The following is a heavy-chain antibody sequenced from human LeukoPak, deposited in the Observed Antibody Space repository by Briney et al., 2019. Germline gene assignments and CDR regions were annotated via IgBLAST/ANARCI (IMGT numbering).Heavy chain of an antibody. V-gene: IGHV4-4*07. CDR3: AREGDSGSVGWFDP. D-gene: IGHD6-13*01. CDR2: IYTSGST. Sequence: SETLSLTCTVSGGSISSYYWSWIRQPAGKGLEWIGHIYTSGSTNYNPSLKSRVTISVDTSKNQFSLRLSSVTAADTAVYYCAREGDSGSVGWFDPWGQGTLVTVSS. J-gene: IGHJ5*02. CDR1: GGSISSYY.